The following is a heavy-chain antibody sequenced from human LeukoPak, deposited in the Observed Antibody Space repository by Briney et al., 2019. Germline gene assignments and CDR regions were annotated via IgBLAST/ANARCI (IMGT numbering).Heavy chain of an antibody. CDR2: IYHSGST. V-gene: IGHV4-30-2*01. CDR3: ARVTASSGYYDAFDI. J-gene: IGHJ3*02. Sequence: SQTLSLTCAVSGGSISSGGYSWSWIRQPPGKGLEWIGYIYHSGSTYYNPSLKSRVTISVDRSKNQFSLKLSSVTAADTAVYYCARVTASSGYYDAFDIWGQGTMVTVSS. D-gene: IGHD3-22*01. CDR1: GGSISSGGYS.